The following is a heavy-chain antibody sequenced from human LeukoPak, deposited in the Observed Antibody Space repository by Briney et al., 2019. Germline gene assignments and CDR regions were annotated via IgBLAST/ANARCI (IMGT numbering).Heavy chain of an antibody. V-gene: IGHV3-66*02. Sequence: PGGSLRLSCAASGFTVSSNYMSWVRQAPGKGLEWVSVIYSGGSTYYADSVKGRFTISRDNSKNTLYLQMNSLRAEDTAVYYCARDSGVAARAFDYWGQGTLVTVFS. CDR2: IYSGGST. D-gene: IGHD6-6*01. CDR1: GFTVSSNY. J-gene: IGHJ4*02. CDR3: ARDSGVAARAFDY.